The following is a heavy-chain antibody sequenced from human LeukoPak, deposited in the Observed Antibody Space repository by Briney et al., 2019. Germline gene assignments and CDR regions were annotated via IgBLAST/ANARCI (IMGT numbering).Heavy chain of an antibody. V-gene: IGHV3-23*01. Sequence: PGGSLRLSCATSGFTFSTYWMSWVRQAPGKGLEWVSAIIAGGDTTYYADSVKGRFIISRDNSKNTLSLQMNSLRAEDTAVYYCARGLGNGYYYSDYWGQGTLVTVSS. D-gene: IGHD5-18*01. CDR1: GFTFSTYW. J-gene: IGHJ4*02. CDR3: ARGLGNGYYYSDY. CDR2: IIAGGDTT.